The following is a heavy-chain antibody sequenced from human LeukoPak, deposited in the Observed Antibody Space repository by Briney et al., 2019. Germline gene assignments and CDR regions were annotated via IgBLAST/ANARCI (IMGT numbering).Heavy chain of an antibody. D-gene: IGHD3-9*01. V-gene: IGHV1-69*01. CDR2: IIPIFGTA. CDR1: GGTFSSYA. J-gene: IGHJ5*02. Sequence: ASVKVSCKASGGTFSSYAMSWVRQAPGQGLEWMGVIIPIFGTANYAQKFQGRVTITADESTSTAYMELSSLRSEDTAVYYCAREVSPQKLRYSGGGWFDPWGQGTLVTVSS. CDR3: AREVSPQKLRYSGGGWFDP.